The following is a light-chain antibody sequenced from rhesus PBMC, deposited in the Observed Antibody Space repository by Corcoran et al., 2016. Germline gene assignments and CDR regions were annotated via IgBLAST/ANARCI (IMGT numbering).Light chain of an antibody. CDR1: ENANNY. J-gene: IGKJ2*01. CDR3: QHGYGTPYS. CDR2: KAS. Sequence: DIQMTQSPSSLSASVGDRVTITCRASENANNYLNWYQQKPGKAPKLLIYKASTLQSGVPSRFSGSGSGTDYTFTISSLQPEDGATYYCQHGYGTPYSFGQGTKVEIK. V-gene: IGKV1-74*01.